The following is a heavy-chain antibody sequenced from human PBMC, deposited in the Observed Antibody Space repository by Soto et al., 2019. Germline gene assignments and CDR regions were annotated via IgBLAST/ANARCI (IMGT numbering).Heavy chain of an antibody. CDR3: ARHGFGPLHGLVDV. D-gene: IGHD3-10*01. Sequence: QVQLQESGPGLVKPSETLSLTCTVSGGSITNYYCSWFRQPPGKGLEWIGYINYDGYSAYNLSLKRRVTRSVDASKTRFSLMLESVTATDTAVYYCARHGFGPLHGLVDVWGPGTTVIVSS. V-gene: IGHV4-59*08. CDR2: INYDGYS. J-gene: IGHJ6*02. CDR1: GGSITNYY.